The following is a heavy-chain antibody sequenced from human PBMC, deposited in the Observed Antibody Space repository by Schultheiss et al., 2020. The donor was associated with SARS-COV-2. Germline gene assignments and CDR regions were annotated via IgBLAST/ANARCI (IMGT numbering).Heavy chain of an antibody. Sequence: GGSLRLSCAASGFTFSSYAMHWVRQAPGKGLEWVAGLSNDGSDKHYADSVKGRFTISRDNAKNSLYLQMNSLRAEDTAVYYCARANEVIIYQGGYYYGMDVWGQGTTVTVSS. CDR1: GFTFSSYA. D-gene: IGHD3-3*01. J-gene: IGHJ6*02. CDR2: LSNDGSDK. CDR3: ARANEVIIYQGGYYYGMDV. V-gene: IGHV3-30*04.